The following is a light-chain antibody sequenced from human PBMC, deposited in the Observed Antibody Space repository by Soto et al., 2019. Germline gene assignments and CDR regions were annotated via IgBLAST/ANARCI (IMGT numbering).Light chain of an antibody. CDR1: QSVSSSY. CDR3: QQYGSAPQA. Sequence: EIVLTQSPGTLSLSQGERATLSCRASQSVSSSYLAWYQQKPGQAPRLLIYGASSRATGIPDRFSGSGSGRDFTLTIRRLEPEDFAVYYCQQYGSAPQAFGEESKV. J-gene: IGKJ1*01. CDR2: GAS. V-gene: IGKV3-20*01.